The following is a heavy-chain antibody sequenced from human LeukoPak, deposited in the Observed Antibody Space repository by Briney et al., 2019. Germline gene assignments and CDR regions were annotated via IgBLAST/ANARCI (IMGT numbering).Heavy chain of an antibody. CDR2: IIPILGIA. V-gene: IGHV1-69*04. Sequence: SVKVSCKASGGTFSSYAISWVRQPPGQGLEWMGRIIPILGIANYAQKFQGRVTITADKSTSTAYMELSSLRSEDTAVYYCAREVTAIHGDAFDIWGQGTMVSVSS. D-gene: IGHD2-21*02. CDR1: GGTFSSYA. J-gene: IGHJ3*02. CDR3: AREVTAIHGDAFDI.